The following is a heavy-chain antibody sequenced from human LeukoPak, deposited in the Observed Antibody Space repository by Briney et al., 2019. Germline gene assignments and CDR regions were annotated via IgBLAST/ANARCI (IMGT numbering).Heavy chain of an antibody. V-gene: IGHV4-4*09. Sequence: SETLSLTCTVSGGSISSYYWSWIRQPPGKGLEWIGYIYTSGSTNYNPSLKSRVTISVDTSKNRFSLKLSSVTAADTAVYYCAREQPRFINLRYFDLWGRGTLVTVSS. CDR1: GGSISSYY. CDR2: IYTSGST. CDR3: AREQPRFINLRYFDL. D-gene: IGHD3-16*02. J-gene: IGHJ2*01.